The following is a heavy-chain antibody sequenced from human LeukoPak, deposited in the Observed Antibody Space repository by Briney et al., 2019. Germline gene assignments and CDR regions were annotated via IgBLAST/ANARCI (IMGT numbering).Heavy chain of an antibody. CDR2: IFPADSDI. CDR3: ARGNSYGDHVVHAFDI. V-gene: IGHV5-51*01. J-gene: IGHJ3*02. Sequence: GESLKISCKGSGYSFSSHWIGWVRQMPGKGLEWMGVIFPADSDIKYSPSFQGQVTISVDKSISTAYLQWSSLKASDTAMYYCARGNSYGDHVVHAFDIWGQGTMVTVSS. D-gene: IGHD4-17*01. CDR1: GYSFSSHW.